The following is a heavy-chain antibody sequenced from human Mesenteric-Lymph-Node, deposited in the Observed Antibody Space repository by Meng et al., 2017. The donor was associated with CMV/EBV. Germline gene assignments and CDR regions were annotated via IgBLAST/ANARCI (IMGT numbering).Heavy chain of an antibody. J-gene: IGHJ4*02. CDR1: GGSISSSTYY. V-gene: IGHV4-39*07. Sequence: SETLSLTCTVSGGSISSSTYYWGWIRQPPGKGLEWIGTIYYTGNTYNNPSLKSPVTISVDISKNHFSLKLSSVTAADTAVYYCARIPLQRGDWGKYYFDHWGQGTLVTVSS. CDR3: ARIPLQRGDWGKYYFDH. CDR2: IYYTGNT. D-gene: IGHD7-27*01.